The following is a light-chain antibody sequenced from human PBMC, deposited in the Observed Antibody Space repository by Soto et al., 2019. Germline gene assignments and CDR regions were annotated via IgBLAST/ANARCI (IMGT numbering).Light chain of an antibody. CDR3: QQHGSSPPRT. CDR1: QRVSNDF. J-gene: IGKJ1*01. V-gene: IGKV3-20*01. CDR2: GAS. Sequence: EIVLTQSPGILYLSPGERAPLSCRASQRVSNDFLAWYQQIPGQAPRLLIYGASTRATDVRDRFSGSGSGADFTLTISRLEPEDFAVYYCQQHGSSPPRTFGQGTKGDIK.